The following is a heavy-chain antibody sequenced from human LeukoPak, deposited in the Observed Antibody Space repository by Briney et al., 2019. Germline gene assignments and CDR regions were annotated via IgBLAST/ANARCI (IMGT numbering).Heavy chain of an antibody. V-gene: IGHV3-15*01. J-gene: IGHJ4*02. Sequence: GGSLRLSCAASGFTFNHAWMSWVRRAPGKGLEWVGRIKSKTDGATTEYAAPVKGRFTISRDDSKNTLYLQMNSLKTEDTALYYCTTIGSSRYYYYFDYWGQGSLVTVSS. CDR3: TTIGSSRYYYYFDY. CDR1: GFTFNHAW. CDR2: IKSKTDGATT. D-gene: IGHD3-22*01.